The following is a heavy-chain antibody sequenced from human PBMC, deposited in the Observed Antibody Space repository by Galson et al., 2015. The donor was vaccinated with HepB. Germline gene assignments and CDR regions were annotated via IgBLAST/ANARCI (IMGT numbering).Heavy chain of an antibody. CDR1: GFTFSSYW. J-gene: IGHJ3*02. CDR2: IKQDGSEK. V-gene: IGHV3-7*01. Sequence: SLRLSCAASGFTFSSYWMSWVRQAPGKGLEWVANIKQDGSEKYYVDSVKGRFTISRDNAKNSLYLQMNSLRAEDTAVYYCARTYYDFWSGYYRGAFDIWGQGTMVTVSS. D-gene: IGHD3-3*01. CDR3: ARTYYDFWSGYYRGAFDI.